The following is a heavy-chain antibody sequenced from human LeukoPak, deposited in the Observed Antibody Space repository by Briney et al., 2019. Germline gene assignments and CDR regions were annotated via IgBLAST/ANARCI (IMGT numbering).Heavy chain of an antibody. D-gene: IGHD6-13*01. CDR1: GYTFTSYG. Sequence: GASVKVSCKASGYTFTSYGISWVRQAPGQGLEWMGWISAYNGNTNYAQKLQGRVTMTTDTSTSTAYMELRSLRSDDTAVYYCARDREPSIAAAGIGYWGQGTLVTVSS. CDR3: ARDREPSIAAAGIGY. CDR2: ISAYNGNT. V-gene: IGHV1-18*01. J-gene: IGHJ4*02.